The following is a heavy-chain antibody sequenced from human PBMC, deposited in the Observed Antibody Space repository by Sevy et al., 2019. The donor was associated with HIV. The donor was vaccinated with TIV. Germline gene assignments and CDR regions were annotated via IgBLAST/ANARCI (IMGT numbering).Heavy chain of an antibody. CDR2: IYYSGIT. J-gene: IGHJ5*02. Sequence: SETLSLTCSVSGDSISSGDYYWTWMRQSPGKGLEWIGHIYYSGITYYNPSLKSRVIISIDTVKNQFSLKLSSVTAADTAVYYSARYCTRTSPHNWFDPWCQGTLVTVSS. CDR1: GDSISSGDYY. CDR3: ARYCTRTSPHNWFDP. V-gene: IGHV4-30-4*01. D-gene: IGHD2-2*01.